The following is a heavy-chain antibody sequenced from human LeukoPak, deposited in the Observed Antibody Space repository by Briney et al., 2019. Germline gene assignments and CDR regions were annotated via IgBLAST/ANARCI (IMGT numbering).Heavy chain of an antibody. J-gene: IGHJ4*02. V-gene: IGHV3-33*06. D-gene: IGHD4-23*01. CDR2: IWYDGSNK. CDR1: GFTFSSYG. CDR3: AKGDGVVTYFDY. Sequence: GGYLRLSCAASGFTFSSYGMHWVRQAPGKELEWVAVIWYDGSNKYYADSVKGRFTISRDNSKNTLYLQMNSLRAEDTAVYYCAKGDGVVTYFDYWGQGTLVTVSS.